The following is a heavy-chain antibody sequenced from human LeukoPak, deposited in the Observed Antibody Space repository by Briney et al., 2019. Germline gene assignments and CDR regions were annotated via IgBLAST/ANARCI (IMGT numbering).Heavy chain of an antibody. CDR2: IKQDGSEK. J-gene: IGHJ3*02. D-gene: IGHD5-18*01. CDR3: ARGDTAMALDAFDI. CDR1: GFTFSSYW. V-gene: IGHV3-7*01. Sequence: GGSLRLSCAASGFTFSSYWMSWVRQAPGKGLEWVANIKQDGSEKYYVDSVKGRFTISRDNAKNSLYLQMNSLRAEDTAVYYCARGDTAMALDAFDIWGQGTMVTVSS.